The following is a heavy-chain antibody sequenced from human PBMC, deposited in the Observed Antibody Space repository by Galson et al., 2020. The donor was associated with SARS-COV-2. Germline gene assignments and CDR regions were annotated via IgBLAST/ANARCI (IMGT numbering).Heavy chain of an antibody. CDR3: AREYDPDGNVFYYRDF. CDR2: IKTYNGDT. Sequence: VSVKVSCKASGYIFDDFGISWVRQAPGQGLEWMGWIKTYNGDTNYAQKLQGRVTMTTDAPTSTVYMELRSLNFDDTAVYFCAREYDPDGNVFYYRDFGGRGTWVTVSS. V-gene: IGHV1-18*04. J-gene: IGHJ4*02. D-gene: IGHD3-22*01. CDR1: GYIFDDFG.